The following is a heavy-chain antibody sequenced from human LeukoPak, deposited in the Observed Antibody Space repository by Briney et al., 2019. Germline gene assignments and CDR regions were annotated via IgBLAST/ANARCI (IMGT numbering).Heavy chain of an antibody. J-gene: IGHJ5*02. CDR3: ARADCSSSTCYLRRSWFDP. D-gene: IGHD2-2*01. Sequence: KTGGSLRLSCADSGFSFNYYDMNWVRQAPGKGLEWVSSISPKSDFIYYSDSVRGRFTISRDNAENSLYLQMNSLRAEDTAVYYCARADCSSSTCYLRRSWFDPWGQGTLVTVSS. CDR2: ISPKSDFI. V-gene: IGHV3-21*01. CDR1: GFSFNYYD.